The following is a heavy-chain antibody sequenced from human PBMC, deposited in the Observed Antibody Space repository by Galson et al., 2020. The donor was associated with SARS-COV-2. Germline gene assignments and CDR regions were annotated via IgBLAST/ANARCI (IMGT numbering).Heavy chain of an antibody. CDR1: GGSFSGYF. V-gene: IGHV4-34*01. Sequence: SETLSLTCAVYGGSFSGYFWSWIRQPPGKGLEWIGEVNHSGSTNYNPSPKSRVTISVDTSKNQFSLKLSSVPAADTAVYYCARGLDGTGRLNGWDYWGQGTLVTVSS. J-gene: IGHJ4*02. CDR2: VNHSGST. D-gene: IGHD2-8*02. CDR3: ARGLDGTGRLNGWDY.